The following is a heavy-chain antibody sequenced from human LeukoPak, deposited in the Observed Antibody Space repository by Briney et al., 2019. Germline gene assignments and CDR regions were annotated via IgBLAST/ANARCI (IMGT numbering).Heavy chain of an antibody. CDR2: IESFSDGGTT. D-gene: IGHD3-3*01. CDR3: STDFYYFWSGPL. J-gene: IGHJ4*02. Sequence: GGSLTLSCRASGFTFSDACMSWVRQAPGKGLEWVARIESFSDGGTTDYAAPVKGRFTISRDDAKNTLFLQMNSLKTEDSALYYCSTDFYYFWSGPLWGQGSLVTVSS. V-gene: IGHV3-15*04. CDR1: GFTFSDAC.